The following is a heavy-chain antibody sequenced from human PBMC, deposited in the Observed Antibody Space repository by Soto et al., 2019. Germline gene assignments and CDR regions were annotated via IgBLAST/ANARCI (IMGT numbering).Heavy chain of an antibody. CDR3: ARHGDSSGWYFFDP. Sequence: PSETLSLTCTVSGGSISSSSYYWGWIRQPPGKGLEWIGSIYYSGSTYYNPSLKSRVTISVDTSKNQFSLKLSSVTAADTAVYYCARHGDSSGWYFFDPWGQGTLVTVS. CDR2: IYYSGST. J-gene: IGHJ5*02. D-gene: IGHD6-19*01. V-gene: IGHV4-39*01. CDR1: GGSISSSSYY.